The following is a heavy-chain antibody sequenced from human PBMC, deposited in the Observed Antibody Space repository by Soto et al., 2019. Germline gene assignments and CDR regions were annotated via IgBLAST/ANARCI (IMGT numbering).Heavy chain of an antibody. CDR1: GGSISSGGYY. V-gene: IGHV4-31*03. D-gene: IGHD3-22*01. J-gene: IGHJ4*02. CDR3: ASWYYYDSSGYYSDY. Sequence: PSETLSLTCTVSGGSISSGGYYWSWIRRHPGKGLEWIGYIYYSGSTYYNPSLKSRVTISVDTSKNQFSLKLSSVTAADTAVYYCASWYYYDSSGYYSDYWGQGTLVTVSS. CDR2: IYYSGST.